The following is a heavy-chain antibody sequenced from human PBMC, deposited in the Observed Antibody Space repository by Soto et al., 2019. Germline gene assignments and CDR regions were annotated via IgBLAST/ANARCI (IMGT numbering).Heavy chain of an antibody. CDR3: ARDGYYCGGDCYKKFYYYYGMDV. V-gene: IGHV1-46*01. Sequence: ASVKVSCKASGYTFTSYYMHWVRQAPGQGLEWMGIINPSGGSTSYAQKFQGRVTMTRDTSTSTVYMELSSLRSEDTAVYYCARDGYYCGGDCYKKFYYYYGMDVWGQGATVTVSS. CDR2: INPSGGST. CDR1: GYTFTSYY. D-gene: IGHD2-21*02. J-gene: IGHJ6*02.